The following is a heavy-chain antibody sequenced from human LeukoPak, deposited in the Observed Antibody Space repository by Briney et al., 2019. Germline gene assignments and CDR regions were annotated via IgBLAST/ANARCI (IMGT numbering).Heavy chain of an antibody. J-gene: IGHJ5*02. CDR2: IYTSGST. CDR1: GGPINSYY. V-gene: IGHV4-4*07. D-gene: IGHD6-19*01. Sequence: SETLSLTCTVSGGPINSYYWSWIRQPAGKGLEWIGRIYTSGSTNYNPSLKSRVTMSVDTSKKQFSLKLSSVTAADTAVYYCAREPRYSSGWYGGFWFDPWGQGTLVTVSS. CDR3: AREPRYSSGWYGGFWFDP.